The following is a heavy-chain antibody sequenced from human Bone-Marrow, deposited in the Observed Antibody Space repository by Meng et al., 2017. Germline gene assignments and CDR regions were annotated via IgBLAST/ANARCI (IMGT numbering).Heavy chain of an antibody. Sequence: QVQLQESGPGLVKPSGTLSLTCAVSGGSISSSNWWSWVRQPPGKGLEWIGEIYHSGSTNYNPSLKSRVTISVDKSKNLFSLKLSSVTAADTAVYYCTSFPPPGKQWLVTDYWGQGTLVTVSS. CDR2: IYHSGST. V-gene: IGHV4-4*02. CDR3: TSFPPPGKQWLVTDY. J-gene: IGHJ4*02. CDR1: GGSISSSNW. D-gene: IGHD6-19*01.